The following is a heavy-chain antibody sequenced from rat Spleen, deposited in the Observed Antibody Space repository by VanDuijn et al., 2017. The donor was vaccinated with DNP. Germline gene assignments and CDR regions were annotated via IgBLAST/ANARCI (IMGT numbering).Heavy chain of an antibody. D-gene: IGHD1-12*01. CDR3: ARHRTIMPYYYAMDA. CDR1: GFTFSNYG. CDR2: ISPSGGST. V-gene: IGHV5-19*01. Sequence: EVQLVESGGGLVQPGRSLKLSCAASGFTFSNYGMHWIRQAPTKGLEWVASISPSGGSTYYRDSVKGRFTFSRDNAKSTLYLQLNSLRSEDTATYYCARHRTIMPYYYAMDAWGQGASVTVSS. J-gene: IGHJ4*01.